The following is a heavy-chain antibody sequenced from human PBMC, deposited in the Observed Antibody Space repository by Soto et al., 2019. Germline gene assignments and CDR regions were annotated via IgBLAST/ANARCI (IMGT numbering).Heavy chain of an antibody. J-gene: IGHJ4*02. CDR1: GYTFTGYY. CDR3: ARHSLATQPGDY. Sequence: KVSCKASGYTFTGYYMHWVRQRPGKGLDWMGIIYPGDSDTRYSPSFQGQVTISVDNSIDTAYLEWTTLRASDSAMYYCARHSLATQPGDYWGQGTRVTVSS. D-gene: IGHD5-12*01. CDR2: IYPGDSDT. V-gene: IGHV5-51*01.